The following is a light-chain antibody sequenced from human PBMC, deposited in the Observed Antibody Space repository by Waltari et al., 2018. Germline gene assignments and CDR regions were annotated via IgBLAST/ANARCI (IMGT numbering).Light chain of an antibody. Sequence: EVVLTQSPVTLSLSPGERATLSCRASQSVSSYLAWYQQKPGQAPRLLIYDASNRATCVPARFGGSGSGTDFTLTISSLEPEDFAVYYCQHRNSWPPTFGQGTKLEIK. J-gene: IGKJ2*01. CDR3: QHRNSWPPT. V-gene: IGKV3-11*01. CDR1: QSVSSY. CDR2: DAS.